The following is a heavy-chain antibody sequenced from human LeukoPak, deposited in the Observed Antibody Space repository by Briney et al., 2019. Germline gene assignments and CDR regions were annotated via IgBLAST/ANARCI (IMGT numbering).Heavy chain of an antibody. CDR3: ARGAGYNYPYYFDY. CDR1: GFTFGSYW. J-gene: IGHJ4*02. D-gene: IGHD5-24*01. V-gene: IGHV3-7*03. Sequence: PGGSLRLSCAASGFTFGSYWMTWVRQAPGKGLEWVANIKEDGSQKYYVDSVKGRFSISRDNAKNSLYLQMNSLRAEDTAVYYCARGAGYNYPYYFDYWGQGTLVTVSS. CDR2: IKEDGSQK.